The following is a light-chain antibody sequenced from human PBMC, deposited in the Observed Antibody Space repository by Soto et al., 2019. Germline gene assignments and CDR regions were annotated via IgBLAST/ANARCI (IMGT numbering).Light chain of an antibody. Sequence: PGDRATLSCRASQSVSSSYLAWYQQKPGQAPRLLIYDASKRASGFPARFSGSGSGTDFTLTISSLEPEDFAVYYCQQRSNWPITFGQGTRLEIK. J-gene: IGKJ5*01. CDR2: DAS. CDR1: QSVSSSY. V-gene: IGKV3D-20*02. CDR3: QQRSNWPIT.